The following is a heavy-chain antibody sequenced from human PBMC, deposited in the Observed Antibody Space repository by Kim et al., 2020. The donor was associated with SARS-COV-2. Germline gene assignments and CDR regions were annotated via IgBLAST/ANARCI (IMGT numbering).Heavy chain of an antibody. J-gene: IGHJ4*02. V-gene: IGHV3-21*01. CDR1: GFTFNSYI. D-gene: IGHD6-19*01. CDR2: ISGSSSYI. CDR3: ARDPLPYRSIPNFDY. Sequence: GGSLRLSCAASGFTFNSYIMNWVRQAPGRGLEWVSSISGSSSYIYYADSVKGRFTISRDNAKNSVYLQMNSLRAEDTGVYYCARDPLPYRSIPNFDYWAQGTLVTVSS.